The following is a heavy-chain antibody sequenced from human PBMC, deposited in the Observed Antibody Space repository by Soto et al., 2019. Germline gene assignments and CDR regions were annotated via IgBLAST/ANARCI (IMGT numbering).Heavy chain of an antibody. CDR1: GGTFSSYA. V-gene: IGHV1-69*06. Sequence: SVKVSCKASGGTFSSYAISWVRQAPGPGLEWMGGIIPIFGTANYAQKFQGRVTITADKSTSTAYMELSSLRSEDTAVYYCAREEGITMVRVDRRNWFDPWGQGTLVTVSS. D-gene: IGHD3-10*01. CDR3: AREEGITMVRVDRRNWFDP. J-gene: IGHJ5*02. CDR2: IIPIFGTA.